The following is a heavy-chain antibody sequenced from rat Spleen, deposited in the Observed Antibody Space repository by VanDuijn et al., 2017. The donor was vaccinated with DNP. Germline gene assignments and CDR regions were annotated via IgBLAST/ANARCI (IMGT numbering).Heavy chain of an antibody. J-gene: IGHJ2*01. D-gene: IGHD1-12*03. Sequence: EVELVESGGGLVQPGRSMKLSCAASGFTFSNYGMAWVRQAPTKGLEWVASISTSGGSTYYRDSVKGRFTISRDNAKSTLYLQMDSLRSEDTATYYCARGYDGYDYWGQGVMVTVSS. CDR3: ARGYDGYDY. V-gene: IGHV5-25*01. CDR2: ISTSGGST. CDR1: GFTFSNYG.